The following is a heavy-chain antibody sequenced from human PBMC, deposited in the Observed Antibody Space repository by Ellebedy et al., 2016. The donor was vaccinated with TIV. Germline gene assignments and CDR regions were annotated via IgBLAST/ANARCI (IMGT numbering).Heavy chain of an antibody. V-gene: IGHV4-34*01. D-gene: IGHD4-23*01. CDR2: INHSGST. CDR3: ARANGGKEGYYYYYMDV. J-gene: IGHJ6*03. Sequence: SETLSLXCAVYGGSFSGYYWSWIRQPPGKGLEWIGEINHSGSTNYNPSLKSRVTISVDTSKNQFSLKLSSVTAADTAVYYCARANGGKEGYYYYYMDVWGKGTTVTVSS. CDR1: GGSFSGYY.